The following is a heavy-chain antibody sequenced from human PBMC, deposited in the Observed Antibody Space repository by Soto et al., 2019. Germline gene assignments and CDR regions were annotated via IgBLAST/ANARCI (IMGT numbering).Heavy chain of an antibody. CDR3: AKDRVIQLLPIWPDP. Sequence: HPGGSLRLSCVASGFSFSNYGMHWVRQAPRKGLEWVAFVSSDGNNKYYAESVKGRFTISRDNSKNTLFLQVDRLTVDDTAVYYCAKDRVIQLLPIWPDPWGQGTLVTVSS. D-gene: IGHD2-2*01. V-gene: IGHV3-30*18. CDR1: GFSFSNYG. CDR2: VSSDGNNK. J-gene: IGHJ5*02.